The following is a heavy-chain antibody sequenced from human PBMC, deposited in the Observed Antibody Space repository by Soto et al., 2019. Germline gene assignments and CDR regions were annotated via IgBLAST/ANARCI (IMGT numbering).Heavy chain of an antibody. V-gene: IGHV4-59*01. Sequence: PSETLSLTCTVSGGSISSYYWSWIRQPPGKGLEWIGYIYYSGSTNYNPSLKSRVTISVDTSKNQFSLKLSSVTAADTAVYYCARLGDDYVWGSYRIFDYWGQGTLVTVSS. D-gene: IGHD3-16*02. CDR3: ARLGDDYVWGSYRIFDY. CDR2: IYYSGST. J-gene: IGHJ4*02. CDR1: GGSISSYY.